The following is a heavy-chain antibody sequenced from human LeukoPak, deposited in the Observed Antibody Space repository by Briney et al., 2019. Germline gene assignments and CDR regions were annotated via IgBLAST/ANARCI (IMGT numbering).Heavy chain of an antibody. CDR1: GFTFSSYA. V-gene: IGHV3-33*08. CDR3: ARDPGYYGMDV. J-gene: IGHJ6*02. Sequence: GRSLRLSCAASGFTFSSYAMHWVRQAPGKGLEWVAVIWYDGGNKYYADSVKGRFTISRDNSKNTLYLQMNSLRAEDTAVYYCARDPGYYGMDVWGQGTTVTVSS. CDR2: IWYDGGNK.